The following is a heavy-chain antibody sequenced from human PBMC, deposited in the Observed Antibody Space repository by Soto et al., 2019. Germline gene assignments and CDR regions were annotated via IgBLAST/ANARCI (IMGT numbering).Heavy chain of an antibody. J-gene: IGHJ6*02. CDR1: GFTFGGHG. CDR3: VKDKGATIKKVTLDV. CDR2: ISNNGGST. D-gene: IGHD2-21*02. V-gene: IGHV3-64D*08. Sequence: GGSLRLSCSASGFTFGGHGMHWVRQGPGKGLEYVSGISNNGGSTYYADSVKGRFTISRDNSKNSLYLQLSSLTADDTAVYYCVKDKGATIKKVTLDVWGQGTTVTVSS.